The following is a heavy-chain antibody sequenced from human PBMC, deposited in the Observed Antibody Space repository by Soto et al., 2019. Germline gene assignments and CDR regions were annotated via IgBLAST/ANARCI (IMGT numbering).Heavy chain of an antibody. CDR1: GGSISSYY. J-gene: IGHJ4*02. CDR3: ARETYYYVSSGYSWLFFDY. V-gene: IGHV4-59*01. D-gene: IGHD3-22*01. Sequence: SETLSLTCTVSGGSISSYYWSWIRQPPGKGLEWIGYIYYSGSTNYNPSLKSRVTISVDTSKNQFSLKLSSVTAADTAVYYCARETYYYVSSGYSWLFFDYWGQGTLVTVSS. CDR2: IYYSGST.